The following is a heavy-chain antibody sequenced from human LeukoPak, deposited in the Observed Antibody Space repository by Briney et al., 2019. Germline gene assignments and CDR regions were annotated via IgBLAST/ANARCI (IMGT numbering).Heavy chain of an antibody. D-gene: IGHD3-10*01. CDR3: ARGYPPGSGKIDY. J-gene: IGHJ4*02. CDR1: GGSFSGYY. CDR2: INHSGST. V-gene: IGHV4-34*01. Sequence: SETLSLTCAVYGGSFSGYYWSWIRQPPGKGLEWIGEINHSGSTNYNPSLKSQVTISVDTSKNQFSLKLSSVTAADTAVYYCARGYPPGSGKIDYWGQGTLVTVSS.